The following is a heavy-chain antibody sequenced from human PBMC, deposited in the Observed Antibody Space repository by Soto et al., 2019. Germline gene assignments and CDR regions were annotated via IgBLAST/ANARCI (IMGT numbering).Heavy chain of an antibody. D-gene: IGHD2-21*02. Sequence: GGSLRLSCAASGFTFSSYAMSWVRQAPGKGLEWVSAISGSGGSTYYADSVKGRFTISRDNSKNTLYLQMNSLRAEDTAVYYCAKVGRAYCGGDCYSPTYYFDYWGQGTLVTVSS. CDR2: ISGSGGST. CDR1: GFTFSSYA. J-gene: IGHJ4*02. CDR3: AKVGRAYCGGDCYSPTYYFDY. V-gene: IGHV3-23*01.